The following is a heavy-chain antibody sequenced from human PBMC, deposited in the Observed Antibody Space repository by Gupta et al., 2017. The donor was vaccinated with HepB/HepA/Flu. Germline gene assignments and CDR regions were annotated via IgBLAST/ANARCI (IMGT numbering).Heavy chain of an antibody. CDR2: ISAYNGNT. CDR1: GYTFTSYG. CDR3: ARDSRGYCSSTSCQPRNWFDP. D-gene: IGHD2-2*01. J-gene: IGHJ5*02. V-gene: IGHV1-18*01. Sequence: QVQLVQSGAEVKKPGASVKVSCKASGYTFTSYGISWVRQAPGQGLEWMGWISAYNGNTNYAQKLQGRVTMTTDTSTSTAYMELRSLRSDDTAVYYCARDSRGYCSSTSCQPRNWFDPWGQGTLVTVSS.